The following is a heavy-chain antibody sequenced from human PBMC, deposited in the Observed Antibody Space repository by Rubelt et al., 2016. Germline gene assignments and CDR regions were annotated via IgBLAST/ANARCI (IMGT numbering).Heavy chain of an antibody. J-gene: IGHJ2*01. CDR2: IYQSGST. V-gene: IGHV4-38-2*01. CDR3: VRIFSGNKGSVVPAANLFFDL. D-gene: IGHD2-2*01. Sequence: EWIGSIYQSGSTYYNPSLKSRVTISIDTSKNQFSLKLSSVTAADTAVYYCVRIFSGNKGSVVPAANLFFDLWGRGPLVTVSS.